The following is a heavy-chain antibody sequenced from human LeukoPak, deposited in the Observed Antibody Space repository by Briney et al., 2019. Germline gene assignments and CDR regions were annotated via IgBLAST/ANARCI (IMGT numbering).Heavy chain of an antibody. CDR3: ARGRGRWKLDSGRALTPNWFDP. CDR1: GYTFTSYD. V-gene: IGHV1-8*01. Sequence: ASVKVSCKPSGYTFTSYDINWVRQATGQGLEWMGWMNPNSGNTGYAQKFQGRVTMTRNTSISTAYMELSSLRSEDTAVYYCARGRGRWKLDSGRALTPNWFDPWGQGTLVTVSP. CDR2: MNPNSGNT. J-gene: IGHJ5*02. D-gene: IGHD5-12*01.